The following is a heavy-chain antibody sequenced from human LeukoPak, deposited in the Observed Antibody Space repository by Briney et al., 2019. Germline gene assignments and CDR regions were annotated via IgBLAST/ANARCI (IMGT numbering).Heavy chain of an antibody. CDR3: ARVDSSGPIDY. D-gene: IGHD3-22*01. CDR1: GGSINNYY. CDR2: IYYSGST. J-gene: IGHJ4*02. V-gene: IGHV4-59*01. Sequence: PSETLSLTCTVSGGSINNYYWSWIRQPPGKGLEWIGYIYYSGSTNYNPSLKSRVTISVDTSKNQFSLKLSSVTAADTAVYYCARVDSSGPIDYWGQGTLVTVSS.